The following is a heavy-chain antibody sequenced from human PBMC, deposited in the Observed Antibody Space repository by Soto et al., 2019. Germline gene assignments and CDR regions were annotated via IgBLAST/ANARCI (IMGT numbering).Heavy chain of an antibody. CDR1: GGSISSYY. Sequence: SETLSLTCTVSGGSISSYYWSWIRQPPGKGLEWIGYIYYSGSTNYNPSLKSRVTISVEKSKNQFSLKLSSVTAADTAVYYCARGIWGNSEHFEYWGQGTLVTVSS. CDR3: ARGIWGNSEHFEY. V-gene: IGHV4-59*01. J-gene: IGHJ4*02. CDR2: IYYSGST. D-gene: IGHD7-27*01.